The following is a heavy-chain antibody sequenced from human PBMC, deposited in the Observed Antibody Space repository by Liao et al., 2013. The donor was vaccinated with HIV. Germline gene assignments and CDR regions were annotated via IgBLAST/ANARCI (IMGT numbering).Heavy chain of an antibody. V-gene: IGHV4-59*01. D-gene: IGHD3-10*01. CDR1: AGSTRSYY. CDR2: VYYTGST. J-gene: IGHJ4*02. Sequence: QVQLQESGPGLVKPSETLSLTCTVSAGSTRSYYWSWIRQPPGKGLEWIGYVYYTGSTNYNPSLKSRVTISIDTSKNQFSLKLSSVTAADTAVYYCARDLGYTSGYYFDFWGQGTLVTVSS. CDR3: ARDLGYTSGYYFDF.